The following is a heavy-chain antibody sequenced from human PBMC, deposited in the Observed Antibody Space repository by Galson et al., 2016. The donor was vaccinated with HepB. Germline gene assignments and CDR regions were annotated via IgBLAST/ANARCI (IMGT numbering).Heavy chain of an antibody. CDR2: IYGGGST. CDR1: GFTVSTNY. V-gene: IGHV3-53*04. Sequence: SLRLSCAASGFTVSTNYMSWVRQAPGKGLEWVSVIYGGGSTTYADSVKGRFTISRHNSKNTLYLQMNSLRTEDTAVYYCARYTPIVRGVVLGFDNWGQGTLVTVSS. J-gene: IGHJ4*02. CDR3: ARYTPIVRGVVLGFDN. D-gene: IGHD3-10*01.